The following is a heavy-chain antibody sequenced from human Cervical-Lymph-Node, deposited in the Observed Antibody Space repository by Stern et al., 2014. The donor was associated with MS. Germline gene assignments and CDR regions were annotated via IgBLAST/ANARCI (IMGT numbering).Heavy chain of an antibody. CDR2: IRGSGGST. J-gene: IGHJ1*01. CDR1: GFTFSSYA. V-gene: IGHV3-23*01. Sequence: DVQMLESGGGLVQPGGSLRLSCAASGFTFSSYAMSSVRQAPGKGLEWASAIRGSGGSTYYADSVKGRFAISRDNSKNTLYLQMNSLRAEDTAVYYCAKDPVYCSGGSCYPEYFQHWGQGTLVTVSS. D-gene: IGHD2-15*01. CDR3: AKDPVYCSGGSCYPEYFQH.